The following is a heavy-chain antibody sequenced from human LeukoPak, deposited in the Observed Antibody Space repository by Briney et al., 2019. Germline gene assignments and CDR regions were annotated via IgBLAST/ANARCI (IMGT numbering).Heavy chain of an antibody. D-gene: IGHD2-2*01. V-gene: IGHV3-48*03. J-gene: IGHJ4*02. Sequence: GGSLRLSCAASGFTFSSYEMNWVRQAPGKGLEWVSYISSSGSTIYYADSVKGRFTISRDNAKNSLYLQMNSLRAEDTALYYCARDPRAYCSSTSCYAFDYWGQGTLVTVSS. CDR3: ARDPRAYCSSTSCYAFDY. CDR2: ISSSGSTI. CDR1: GFTFSSYE.